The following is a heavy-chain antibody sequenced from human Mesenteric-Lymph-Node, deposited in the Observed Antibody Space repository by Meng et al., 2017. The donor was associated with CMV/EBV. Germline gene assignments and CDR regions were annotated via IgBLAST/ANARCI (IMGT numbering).Heavy chain of an antibody. D-gene: IGHD3-16*01. Sequence: LTCAVSSGSISSSNWWSWVRQSPGKGLGWIGEIYHSGSTNYNPSLKSRVTISVDKSKNQFSLNLSSVTAADTAVYYCATYTTRSYDYWGQGTLVTVSS. CDR3: ATYTTRSYDY. CDR2: IYHSGST. J-gene: IGHJ4*02. V-gene: IGHV4-4*02. CDR1: SGSISSSNW.